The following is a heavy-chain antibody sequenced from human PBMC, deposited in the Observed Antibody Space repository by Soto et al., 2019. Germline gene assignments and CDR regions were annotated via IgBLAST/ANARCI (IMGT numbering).Heavy chain of an antibody. D-gene: IGHD4-17*01. CDR1: GYTFTGYY. Sequence: ASVKVSCKASGYTFTGYYMHWVRQAPGQGLEWMGWINPNSGGTNYAQKFQGWVTMTRDTSISTAYMELSRLRSDDTAVYYCARDVDYGDYGRFDYWGQGTLVTVSS. CDR2: INPNSGGT. CDR3: ARDVDYGDYGRFDY. V-gene: IGHV1-2*04. J-gene: IGHJ4*02.